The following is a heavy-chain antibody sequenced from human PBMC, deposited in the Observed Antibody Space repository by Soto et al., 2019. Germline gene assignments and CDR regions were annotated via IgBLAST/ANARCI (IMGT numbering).Heavy chain of an antibody. Sequence: EVQLVESGGGVLRPGGSLRVSCAAAGFTLDDCGMGLARQAPGKGLEWVSGVNGNGGSTGYADSVKGRFTISRDNAKNSLYLQMNSLRAEDRAFYYCVRGASLNFDYWGPGTLVTVSS. D-gene: IGHD1-26*01. CDR2: VNGNGGST. J-gene: IGHJ4*02. V-gene: IGHV3-20*04. CDR3: VRGASLNFDY. CDR1: GFTLDDCG.